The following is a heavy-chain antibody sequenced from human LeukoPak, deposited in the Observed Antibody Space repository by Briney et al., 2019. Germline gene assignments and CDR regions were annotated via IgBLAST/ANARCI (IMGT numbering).Heavy chain of an antibody. CDR1: GFTVSNNY. V-gene: IGHV3-53*01. CDR3: ARDSDSGYGPFAS. CDR2: IHSGGTT. Sequence: GGSLRLSCAASGFTVSNNYMSWVRQAQGKGLEWVSVIHSGGTTNYADSVQGRFTISRDNSKTTVYLHMNSLRAEDTAVYYCARDSDSGYGPFASWGQGTLVTVS. J-gene: IGHJ4*02. D-gene: IGHD5-12*01.